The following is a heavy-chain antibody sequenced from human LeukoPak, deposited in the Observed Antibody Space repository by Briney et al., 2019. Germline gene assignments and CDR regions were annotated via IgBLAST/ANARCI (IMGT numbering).Heavy chain of an antibody. CDR3: ARDGTPEYNWNPNWFDP. Sequence: GASVKVSCKASGYTFTSYAMHWVRQAPGQRLEWMGWINTANGNTKYSQKFQGRVTITTDESTSTAYMELSSLRSEDTAVYYCARDGTPEYNWNPNWFDPWGQGTLVTVYS. CDR1: GYTFTSYA. V-gene: IGHV1-3*04. J-gene: IGHJ5*02. D-gene: IGHD1-20*01. CDR2: INTANGNT.